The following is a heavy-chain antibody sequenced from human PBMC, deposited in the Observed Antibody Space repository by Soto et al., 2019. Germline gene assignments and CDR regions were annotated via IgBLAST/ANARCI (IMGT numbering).Heavy chain of an antibody. CDR3: ATASAQYDWGTYGRGFYSLAP. J-gene: IGHJ5*02. D-gene: IGHD3-16*01. Sequence: SETLSLTCAVYGGSFSGYYWTWLRQSPGKGLEWIGQISYSGSTNYNPSLKSRVFISIGTSNNQFFLELTSVTAADTAVYYCATASAQYDWGTYGRGFYSLAPWGRGTPATV. CDR1: GGSFSGYY. CDR2: ISYSGST. V-gene: IGHV4-34*01.